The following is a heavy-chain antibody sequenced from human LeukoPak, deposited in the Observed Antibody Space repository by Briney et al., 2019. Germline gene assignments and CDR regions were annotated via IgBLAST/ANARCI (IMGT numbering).Heavy chain of an antibody. CDR3: ARLNGNHFDY. D-gene: IGHD1-14*01. J-gene: IGHJ4*02. CDR2: INPNSGAT. CDR1: GYTFTGYH. V-gene: IGHV1-2*02. Sequence: ASVKVSCKASGYTFTGYHMHWVRQAPGQGLKWMAWINPNSGATDYAQKFQGRVTMTRDTSTSTAYMELSGLRSDDTAVYYCARLNGNHFDYWGQGTLVTVSS.